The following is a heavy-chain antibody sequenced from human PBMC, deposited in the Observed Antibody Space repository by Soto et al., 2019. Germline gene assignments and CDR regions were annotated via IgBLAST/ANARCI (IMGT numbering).Heavy chain of an antibody. CDR2: IYYSGST. CDR3: ARQGVVGATRYYYYGMDV. D-gene: IGHD1-26*01. Sequence: SETLSLTCTVSGGSISSSSYYWGWIRQPPGKGLEWIGSIYYSGSTYYNPSLKSRVTISVDTSKNQFSLKLSSVTAADTAVYYCARQGVVGATRYYYYGMDVWGQGTTVTVS. J-gene: IGHJ6*02. V-gene: IGHV4-39*01. CDR1: GGSISSSSYY.